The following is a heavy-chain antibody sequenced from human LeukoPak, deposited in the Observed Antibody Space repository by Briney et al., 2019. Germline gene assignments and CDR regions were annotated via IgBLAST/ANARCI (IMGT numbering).Heavy chain of an antibody. J-gene: IGHJ5*02. CDR2: IIPMFGTT. Sequence: SVKVSCKASGGTFSSYAFSWVRQAPGQGLEWMAGIIPMFGTTNYAQKFQGRVTITADEFTSTAYMELSSLRSEDTAVYYCTREGGIVGATETYNWFDPWGQGTLVTVSS. CDR1: GGTFSSYA. V-gene: IGHV1-69*13. D-gene: IGHD1-26*01. CDR3: TREGGIVGATETYNWFDP.